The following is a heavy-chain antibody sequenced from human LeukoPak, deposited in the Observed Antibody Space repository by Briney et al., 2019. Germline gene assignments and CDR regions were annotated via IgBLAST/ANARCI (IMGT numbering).Heavy chain of an antibody. CDR1: GFTFDKYR. CDR3: TKRVKYGGTWDHFAD. J-gene: IGHJ4*02. V-gene: IGHV3-23*02. CDR2: VNADGGNT. Sequence: GWSLRLSCVACGFTFDKYRMSWVRQAPGRGLAGVSTVNADGGNTYYEDSVKGRFTISRDNSKSTLNLQMNSLKVEDTALYYCTKRVKYGGTWDHFADWGQGTLVTVSS. D-gene: IGHD1-26*01.